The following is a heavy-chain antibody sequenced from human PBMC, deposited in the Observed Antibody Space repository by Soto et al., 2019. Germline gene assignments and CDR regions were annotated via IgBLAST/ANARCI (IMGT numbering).Heavy chain of an antibody. CDR2: IYDSERT. CDR3: AASCVACGGFNYYGMDV. Sequence: QVQLQESGPGLVKPSQTLSLTCTVSGGSINSGGYYWSWIRQHPGKGLEWIGYIYDSERTFYNPSFKSRFTITVDTSKNQFSLKLSSVTAADTAVYYCAASCVACGGFNYYGMDVWGQGTTVTVSS. D-gene: IGHD2-21*01. J-gene: IGHJ6*02. V-gene: IGHV4-31*03. CDR1: GGSINSGGYY.